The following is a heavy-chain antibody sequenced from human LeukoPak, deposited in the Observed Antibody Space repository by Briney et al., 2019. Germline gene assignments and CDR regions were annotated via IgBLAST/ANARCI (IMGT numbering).Heavy chain of an antibody. J-gene: IGHJ4*02. CDR2: IRYDGSNK. CDR3: ARFGMGGAILDY. D-gene: IGHD3-10*01. Sequence: GGSLRLSCAASGFTFSSYGMHWVRQAPGKGLEWVAFIRYDGSNKYYADSVKGRFTISRDNAKNSLYLQMNSLRAEDTAVYYCARFGMGGAILDYWGQGTLVTVSS. V-gene: IGHV3-30*02. CDR1: GFTFSSYG.